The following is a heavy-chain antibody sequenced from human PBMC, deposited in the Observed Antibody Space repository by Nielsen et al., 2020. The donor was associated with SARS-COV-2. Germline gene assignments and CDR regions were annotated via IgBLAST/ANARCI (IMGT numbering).Heavy chain of an antibody. Sequence: SETLSLTCTVSGGSISSGGYYWSWIRQHPGKGLEWIGYIYYSGSTYYNPSLKSRVTISVDTSKNQFSLKLSSVTAADTAVYYCARGRTTVTHFDYWGQGTLGTVSS. CDR3: ARGRTTVTHFDY. D-gene: IGHD4-17*01. CDR2: IYYSGST. J-gene: IGHJ4*02. V-gene: IGHV4-31*03. CDR1: GGSISSGGYY.